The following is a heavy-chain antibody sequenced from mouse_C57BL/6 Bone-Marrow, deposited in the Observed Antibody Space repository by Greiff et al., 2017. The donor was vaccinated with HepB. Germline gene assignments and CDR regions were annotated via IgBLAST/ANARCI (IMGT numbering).Heavy chain of an antibody. CDR3: TGRRYGSSYEFYYFDY. J-gene: IGHJ2*01. CDR2: IRLKSDNYAT. V-gene: IGHV6-3*01. CDR1: GFTFSNYW. Sequence: DVKLVESGGGLVQPGGSMKLSCVASGFTFSNYWMNWVRQSPEKGLEWVAQIRLKSDNYATHYAESVKGRFTISRDDSKSSVYLQMNNLRAEDTGIYYCTGRRYGSSYEFYYFDYWGQGTTLTVSS. D-gene: IGHD1-1*01.